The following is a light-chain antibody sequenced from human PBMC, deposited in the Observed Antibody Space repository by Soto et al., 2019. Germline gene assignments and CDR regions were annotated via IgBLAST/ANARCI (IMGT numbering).Light chain of an antibody. CDR2: ATS. J-gene: IGLJ3*02. V-gene: IGLV7-46*01. CDR1: TGAVTSGHY. Sequence: QAVVTQEPSLTVSPGGTVTLTCGSSTGAVTSGHYPYWFQQKPGQAPSTLIYATSNKHSWTPARFSGSLLGGKAALTLSGAQPEDEAEFYCLLSYRGAWVFGGGTKLTVL. CDR3: LLSYRGAWV.